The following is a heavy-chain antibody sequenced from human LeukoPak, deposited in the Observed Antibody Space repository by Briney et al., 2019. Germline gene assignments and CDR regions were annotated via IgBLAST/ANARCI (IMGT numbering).Heavy chain of an antibody. CDR1: VGSISSYY. D-gene: IGHD6-19*01. CDR2: IYYSGST. CDR3: ARLYSEHWLPTRLDY. J-gene: IGHJ4*02. V-gene: IGHV4-59*12. Sequence: SETLSLTCTVSVGSISSYYWSWIRQPPGKGLEWIGYIYYSGSTNYNASLKGRVTISVDTSKNQFSLKRSSVTAADTAVYYSARLYSEHWLPTRLDYWGQGTLVTVSS.